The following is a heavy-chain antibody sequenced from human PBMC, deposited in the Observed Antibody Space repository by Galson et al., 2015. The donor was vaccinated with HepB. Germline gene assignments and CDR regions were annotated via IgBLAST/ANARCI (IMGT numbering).Heavy chain of an antibody. CDR2: ISYDGSNK. Sequence: SLRLSCAASGFTFSSYAMHWVRQAPGKGLEWVAVISYDGSNKYYADSVKGRFTISRDNPKNTLYLQMNSLRAEDTAVYYCASFPEPNCSSTSCYRGKPVAFDIWGQGTMVTVSS. CDR3: ASFPEPNCSSTSCYRGKPVAFDI. J-gene: IGHJ3*02. D-gene: IGHD2-2*02. V-gene: IGHV3-30-3*01. CDR1: GFTFSSYA.